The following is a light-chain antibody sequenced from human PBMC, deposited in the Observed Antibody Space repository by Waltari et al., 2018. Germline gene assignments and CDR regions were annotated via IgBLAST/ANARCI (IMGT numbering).Light chain of an antibody. J-gene: IGLJ2*01. V-gene: IGLV2-11*01. CDR1: SGDVGGHDF. Sequence: QSALTQPRSVSGSPGQSVTISCTGTSGDVGGHDFVSWFQEPPGKAPKLIIYDVTKRPSGGPDRFSGSKSANTASLTISGLQAEDEANYYCCSYAGRYTYIFGGGTKLTVL. CDR2: DVT. CDR3: CSYAGRYTYI.